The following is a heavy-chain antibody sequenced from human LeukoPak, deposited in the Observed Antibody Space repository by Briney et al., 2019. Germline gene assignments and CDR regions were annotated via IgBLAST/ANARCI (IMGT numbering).Heavy chain of an antibody. CDR3: ARHGVQGHDGAGKYYNDYDF. CDR2: IYPDDSDT. D-gene: IGHD3-10*01. V-gene: IGHV5-51*01. J-gene: IGHJ4*02. Sequence: GESLKISCQASGYSFTNYWIGWVRQMPGKGLEWMGIIYPDDSDTRYSPSFQGQVTISADKSISTAYLQWSSLRASDTAIYYCARHGVQGHDGAGKYYNDYDFWGQGTLVTVSS. CDR1: GYSFTNYW.